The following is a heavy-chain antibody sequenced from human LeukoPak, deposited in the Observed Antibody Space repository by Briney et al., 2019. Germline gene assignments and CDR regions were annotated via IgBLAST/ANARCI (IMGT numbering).Heavy chain of an antibody. CDR2: IKQDGSDK. J-gene: IGHJ4*02. CDR3: AREVWGPEY. D-gene: IGHD1-14*01. V-gene: IGHV3-7*01. Sequence: GDSLRLSCAASGFTFTKYWMTWIRQAPGKGLEWVGNIKQDGSDKNYMDSVKGRFTISRDNTKNSVYLQMSSLRAEDTAVYYCAREVWGPEYWGQGTLVTVSS. CDR1: GFTFTKYW.